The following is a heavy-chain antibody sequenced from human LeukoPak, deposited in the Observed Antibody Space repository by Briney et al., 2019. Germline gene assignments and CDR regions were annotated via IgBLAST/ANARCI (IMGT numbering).Heavy chain of an antibody. Sequence: ASVKVSCKASGYTFTSYGISWVRQAPGQGLEWMGWISAYNGNTNYAQKLQGRATMTTDTSTSTTYMELRSLRSDDTDVYYCARDLGYCNSTSCYPRPGYWGQGTLVTVSS. J-gene: IGHJ4*02. V-gene: IGHV1-18*01. CDR2: ISAYNGNT. CDR1: GYTFTSYG. CDR3: ARDLGYCNSTSCYPRPGY. D-gene: IGHD2-2*01.